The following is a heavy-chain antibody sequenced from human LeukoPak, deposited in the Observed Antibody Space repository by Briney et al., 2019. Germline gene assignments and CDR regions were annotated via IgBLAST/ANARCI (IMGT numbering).Heavy chain of an antibody. CDR1: GASFISYY. V-gene: IGHV4-4*07. CDR3: ARAQQWLVPQPDAFDI. Sequence: PSETLSLTCTVSGASFISYYWTWIRQPAGKGLEWIGRIYTSGNTNYNPSLKSRVTMSVDTSKNQFSLKLSSVTAADTAVYYCARAQQWLVPQPDAFDIWGQGTMVTVSS. J-gene: IGHJ3*02. CDR2: IYTSGNT. D-gene: IGHD6-19*01.